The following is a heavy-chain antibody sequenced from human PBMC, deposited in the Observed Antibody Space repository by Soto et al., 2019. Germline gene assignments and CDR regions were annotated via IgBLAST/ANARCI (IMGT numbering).Heavy chain of an antibody. CDR1: GGSISSGGYY. CDR3: ARVFSDSSSFFDP. Sequence: QVQLQESGPGLVKPSQTLSLTCTVSGGSISSGGYYWSWIRQHPGKGLEWIGNIYYSGRTYYNPSLKSRVTISVDTSTNQFSLKVSSVTGADTAVYYCARVFSDSSSFFDPWGQGTLVTVSS. V-gene: IGHV4-31*03. CDR2: IYYSGRT. J-gene: IGHJ5*02. D-gene: IGHD6-13*01.